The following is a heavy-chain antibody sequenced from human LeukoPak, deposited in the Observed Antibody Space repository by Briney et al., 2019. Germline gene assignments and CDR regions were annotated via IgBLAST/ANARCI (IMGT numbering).Heavy chain of an antibody. CDR1: GFIFSGSG. CDR3: SRSLTDREYFQH. CDR2: IHASGNSK. J-gene: IGHJ1*01. Sequence: GGSLRLSCAPSGFIFSGSGMHWVRQPPGKGLEWLTFIHASGNSKYYADSVKGRFTISRHNSENTLSLHLNPMILDDAAIYYCSRSLTDREYFQHWGQGTLVTVSS. V-gene: IGHV3-30*02.